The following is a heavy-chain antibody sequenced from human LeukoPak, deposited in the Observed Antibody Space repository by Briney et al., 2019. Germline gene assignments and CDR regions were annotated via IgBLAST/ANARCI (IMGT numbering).Heavy chain of an antibody. J-gene: IGHJ4*02. CDR1: GYTFTSYY. V-gene: IGHV1-46*01. Sequence: ASVKVSCKASGYTFTSYYMHWVRQAPGQGLEWMGIINPSGGSTSYAQKFQGRVTMTGDTSTSTVYMELSSLRSEDTAVYYCARPSGYNYYDSSGSLSYWGQGTLVTVSS. D-gene: IGHD3-22*01. CDR3: ARPSGYNYYDSSGSLSY. CDR2: INPSGGST.